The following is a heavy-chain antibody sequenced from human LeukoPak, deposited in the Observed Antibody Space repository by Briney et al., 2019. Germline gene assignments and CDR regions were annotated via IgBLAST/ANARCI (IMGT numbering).Heavy chain of an antibody. CDR2: IYWDDDK. J-gene: IGHJ4*02. V-gene: IGHV2-5*02. CDR3: AHRLDQRTNWNYGNFDY. Sequence: SGPPLVKPTETLTLTCTFSGFSLTTSGVGMAWIRQPPGQALEWLAVIYWDDDKRYRPSLKNRLTITKDTSRNQVVLTMTNMDPVDTATYYRAHRLDQRTNWNYGNFDYWGQGTLVTVSS. CDR1: GFSLTTSGVG. D-gene: IGHD1-7*01.